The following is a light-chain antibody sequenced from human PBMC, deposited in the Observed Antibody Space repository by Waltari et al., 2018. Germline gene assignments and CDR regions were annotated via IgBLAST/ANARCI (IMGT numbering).Light chain of an antibody. Sequence: QSALTQPASVSGSPGQSITISCTGTSSDVGGYNFVSWYQQHPGKVPKLTIYEVNTRPSGVSNRFAGSKSGTTASLTISGLQAEDEADYYCSSYTRHETGIFGGGTKLTVL. J-gene: IGLJ2*01. CDR2: EVN. V-gene: IGLV2-14*01. CDR1: SSDVGGYNF. CDR3: SSYTRHETGI.